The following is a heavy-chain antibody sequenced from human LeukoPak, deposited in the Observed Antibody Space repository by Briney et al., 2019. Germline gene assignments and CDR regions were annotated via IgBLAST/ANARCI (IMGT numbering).Heavy chain of an antibody. CDR2: ISSSSSTI. V-gene: IGHV3-48*01. D-gene: IGHD2-21*01. J-gene: IGHJ4*02. CDR3: ARSLIIVSSRESYYFDY. Sequence: GGSLRLSCAASGFTFSSDSMNWVRQAPGKGLEWVSYISSSSSTIYYADSVKGRFTITRDNAKNSLYLQMNSLRAEDTAVYYCARSLIIVSSRESYYFDYWGQGTLVTVSS. CDR1: GFTFSSDS.